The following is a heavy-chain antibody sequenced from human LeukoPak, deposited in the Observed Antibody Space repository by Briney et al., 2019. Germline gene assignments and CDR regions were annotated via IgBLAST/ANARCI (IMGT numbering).Heavy chain of an antibody. CDR1: AFTLSSYS. CDR2: ISSGSSYI. V-gene: IGHV3-21*01. CDR3: ARARSGYTSGSDFDY. Sequence: GGSLRLSCAASAFTLSSYSMNWVRQAPGEGLEWVSFISSGSSYIYYADSAKDRFTISRDNAKNSLYLQMNSLRVEDTAIYYCARARSGYTSGSDFDYWGQGTLVTVSS. J-gene: IGHJ4*02. D-gene: IGHD6-19*01.